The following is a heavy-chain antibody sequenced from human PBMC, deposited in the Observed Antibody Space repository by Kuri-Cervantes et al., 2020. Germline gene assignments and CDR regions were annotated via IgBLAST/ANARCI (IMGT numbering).Heavy chain of an antibody. CDR3: AMAKGSGSYRDI. J-gene: IGHJ3*02. CDR1: GFTVSNNY. Sequence: GESLKISCAASGFTVSNNYMSWVRQAPGKGLEWVSVIYSGGSTYYADSVKGRFTISRDNSKNTLYLQMNSLRAEDTAVYYCAMAKGSGSYRDIWGQGTMVTVSS. V-gene: IGHV3-53*01. D-gene: IGHD3-10*01. CDR2: IYSGGST.